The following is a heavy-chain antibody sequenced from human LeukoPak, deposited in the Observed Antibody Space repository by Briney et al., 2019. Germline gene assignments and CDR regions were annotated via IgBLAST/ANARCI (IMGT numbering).Heavy chain of an antibody. CDR1: GFTFSSYW. Sequence: GGSLRLSCAASGFTFSSYWMHWVRQAPGKGLVWVSRINSDGSSTSYADSVKGRFTISRDNSKNTLYLQMNSLRAEDTAIYYCAKNGDRGAYCSGGSCYPYYYYYIDVWGKGTTVTISS. D-gene: IGHD2-15*01. CDR3: AKNGDRGAYCSGGSCYPYYYYYIDV. CDR2: INSDGSST. V-gene: IGHV3-74*01. J-gene: IGHJ6*03.